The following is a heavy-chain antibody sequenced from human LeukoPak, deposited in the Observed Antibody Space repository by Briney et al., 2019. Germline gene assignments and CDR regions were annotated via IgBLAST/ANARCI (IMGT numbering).Heavy chain of an antibody. CDR1: GFSFSSYS. J-gene: IGHJ4*02. V-gene: IGHV3-33*01. D-gene: IGHD5-18*01. Sequence: GGSLRLSCAPSGFSFSSYSMHWVRETPGKGLDWVALIWNDGSNKYYADSVTGRFTISRDNSKNTLYLQMNSLKADDTAVYYCARDRGYSYAHPLDYWGQGTLVTVSA. CDR2: IWNDGSNK. CDR3: ARDRGYSYAHPLDY.